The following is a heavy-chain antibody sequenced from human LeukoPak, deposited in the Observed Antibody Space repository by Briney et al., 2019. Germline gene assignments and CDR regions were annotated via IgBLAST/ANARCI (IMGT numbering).Heavy chain of an antibody. Sequence: GGSLRLSCAASGFTFSSYWMHWVRQAPGKGLVWVSRIKGDGSETSYAGSVKGRFTISRDNAKNSLYLQMNSLRAEDTAVYYCARQGRQLWLLGRSGENDYWGQGTLVTVSS. J-gene: IGHJ4*02. D-gene: IGHD5-18*01. V-gene: IGHV3-74*01. CDR3: ARQGRQLWLLGRSGENDY. CDR2: IKGDGSET. CDR1: GFTFSSYW.